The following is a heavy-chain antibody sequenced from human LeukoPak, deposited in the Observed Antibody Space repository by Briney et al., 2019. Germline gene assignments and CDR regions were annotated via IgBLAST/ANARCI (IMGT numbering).Heavy chain of an antibody. V-gene: IGHV1-69*05. J-gene: IGHJ4*02. CDR1: GGTFSSYA. CDR2: IIPIFGTA. CDR3: ARGGGAVALVPFDY. Sequence: SVKVSCKASGGTFSSYAISWVRQAPGQGLEWMGGIIPIFGTANYAQKFQGRVTMTRDMSTSTVYMELSSLRSEDTAVYYCARGGGAVALVPFDYWGQGTLVTVSS. D-gene: IGHD6-19*01.